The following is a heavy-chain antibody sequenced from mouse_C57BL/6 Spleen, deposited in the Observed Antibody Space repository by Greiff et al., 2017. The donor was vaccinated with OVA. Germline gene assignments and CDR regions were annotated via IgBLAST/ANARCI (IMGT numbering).Heavy chain of an antibody. CDR1: GYTFTSYW. Sequence: QVQLQQPGAELVKPGASVKMSCKASGYTFTSYWITWVKQRPGQGLEWIGDIYPGSGSTNYNEKFKSKATLTVDTSSSTAYMQLSSLSSEYSAVYYFARGIDYPLAPSAIDYLGPGPSLTVSS. CDR3: ARGIDYPLAPSAIDY. J-gene: IGHJ4*01. CDR2: IYPGSGST. D-gene: IGHD2-4*01. V-gene: IGHV1-55*01.